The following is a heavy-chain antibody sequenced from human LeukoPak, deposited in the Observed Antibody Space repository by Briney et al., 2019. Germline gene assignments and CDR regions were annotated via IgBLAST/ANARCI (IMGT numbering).Heavy chain of an antibody. CDR2: SRNRAKSYTT. CDR1: EFTFSSYA. J-gene: IGHJ4*02. V-gene: IGHV3-72*01. CDR3: SRDATGDH. Sequence: GGSLRLSCAASEFTFSSYAMTWVRQAPGKGLEWVGRSRNRAKSYTTDYAASVKGRFAISRDDSKSTLYLQMNSLETEDTAVYYCSRDATGDHWGQGTLVSVSS.